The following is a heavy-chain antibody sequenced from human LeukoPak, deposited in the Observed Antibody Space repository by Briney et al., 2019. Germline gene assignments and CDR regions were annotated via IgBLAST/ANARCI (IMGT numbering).Heavy chain of an antibody. CDR2: IIPILGIA. CDR3: ASSSYDSSGYWNPGFDY. V-gene: IGHV1-69*02. D-gene: IGHD3-22*01. Sequence: GASVKVSCKASGGTFSSYTISWVRQAPGQGLEWMGRIIPILGIANYAQKFQGRVTITADKSTSTAYMELSSLRSEDTAVYYCASSSYDSSGYWNPGFDYWGQGTLVTVSS. CDR1: GGTFSSYT. J-gene: IGHJ4*02.